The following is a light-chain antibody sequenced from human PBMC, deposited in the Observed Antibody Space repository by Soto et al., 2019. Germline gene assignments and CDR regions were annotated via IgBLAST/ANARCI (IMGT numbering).Light chain of an antibody. CDR1: SSNIGAGSD. V-gene: IGLV1-40*01. CDR2: GNT. CDR3: QSSDSSLSGYVV. Sequence: QSVLTQPPSVSGAPGQRVTISCTGSSSNIGAGSDVHWYQQLPGTAPKLLIFGNTNRPSVVPDRFSGSKSGTSASLAITGVQAEDEDDYYCQSSDSSLSGYVVFGGGTKLTVL. J-gene: IGLJ2*01.